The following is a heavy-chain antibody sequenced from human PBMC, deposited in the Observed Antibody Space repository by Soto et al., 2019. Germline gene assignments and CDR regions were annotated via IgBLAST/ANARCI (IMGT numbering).Heavy chain of an antibody. D-gene: IGHD4-17*01. CDR3: ATGGPPQMTTVTTYNY. CDR1: GYTLTELS. V-gene: IGHV1-24*01. Sequence: ASVKVSCKVSGYTLTELSMHWVRQAPGKGLEWMGGFDPEDGETIYAQKFQGRVTTTEDTSTDTAYMELSSLRSEDTAVYYCATGGPPQMTTVTTYNYWGQGTLVTVSS. CDR2: FDPEDGET. J-gene: IGHJ4*02.